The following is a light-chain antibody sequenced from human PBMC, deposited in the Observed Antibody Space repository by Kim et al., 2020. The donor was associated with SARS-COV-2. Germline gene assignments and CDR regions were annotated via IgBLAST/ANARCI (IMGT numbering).Light chain of an antibody. CDR2: DTS. J-gene: IGKJ5*01. CDR3: QQYDTVPIT. CDR1: EDITKY. V-gene: IGKV1-33*01. Sequence: ASIRDTVTITCQASEDITKYLNWYRQKPGKAPNLLIYDTSNLQTGVPPRFSGTGSGTHFNLTISRLQPEDIATYYCQQYDTVPITFGQGTRLEIK.